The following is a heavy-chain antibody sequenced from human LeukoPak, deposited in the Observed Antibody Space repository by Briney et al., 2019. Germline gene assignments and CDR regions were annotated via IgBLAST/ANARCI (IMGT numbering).Heavy chain of an antibody. D-gene: IGHD5-12*01. V-gene: IGHV4-39*07. CDR3: ARGTLSGYVTY. CDR2: IYYSGST. Sequence: SETLSLTCTVSGGSISSSSYYWGWIRQPPGKGLEGIGSIYYSGSTYYNPSLKSLVTISVNTSKNQFSLKLSSVTAADTAVYYCARGTLSGYVTYWGQGTLVTVSS. CDR1: GGSISSSSYY. J-gene: IGHJ4*02.